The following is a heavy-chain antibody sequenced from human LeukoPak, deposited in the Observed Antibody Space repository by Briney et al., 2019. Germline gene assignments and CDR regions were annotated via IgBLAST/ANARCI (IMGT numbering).Heavy chain of an antibody. CDR3: ARDADSSNWYNWFDP. CDR2: ISTSSSYI. CDR1: GFTFSSYN. D-gene: IGHD6-13*01. Sequence: GGSLRLSCAASGFTFSSYNMNWVRQAPGKGLEWVSSISTSSSYIYYADSVRGRFTISRHNAKNSVYLQMNSLRAEDTAVYYCARDADSSNWYNWFDPWGQGTLVTVSS. V-gene: IGHV3-21*01. J-gene: IGHJ5*02.